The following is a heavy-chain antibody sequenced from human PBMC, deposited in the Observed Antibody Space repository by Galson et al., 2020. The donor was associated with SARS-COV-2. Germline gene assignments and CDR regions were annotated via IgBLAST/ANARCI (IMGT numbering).Heavy chain of an antibody. CDR3: AVLWFGELLYAFDY. Sequence: ASVKVSCKASGYTFTGYYMHWVRQAPGQGLEWMGRINPNSGGTNYAQKFQGRVTMTRDTSISTAYMELSRLRSDDTAMYYCAVLWFGELLYAFDYWGQGTLVTVSS. V-gene: IGHV1-2*06. CDR2: INPNSGGT. D-gene: IGHD3-10*01. J-gene: IGHJ4*02. CDR1: GYTFTGYY.